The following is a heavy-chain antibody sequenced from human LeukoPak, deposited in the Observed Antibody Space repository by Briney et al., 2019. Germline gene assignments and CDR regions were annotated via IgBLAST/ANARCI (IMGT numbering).Heavy chain of an antibody. CDR3: ARHEFETSALY. CDR1: GDSVSTSYY. V-gene: IGHV4-38-2*02. Sequence: PSETLSLTCTVSGDSVSTSYYWGWIRQPPGKGLEWIGSTSGSTYYNPSLKSRVTISVDTSRNQFSLKLTSVTAADTAVYYCARHEFETSALYWGQGTLVTVSS. J-gene: IGHJ4*02. CDR2: TSGST. D-gene: IGHD3-10*01.